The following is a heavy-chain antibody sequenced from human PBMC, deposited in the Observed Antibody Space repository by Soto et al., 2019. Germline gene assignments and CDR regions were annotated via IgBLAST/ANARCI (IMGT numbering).Heavy chain of an antibody. Sequence: PGGSLRLSCAASGFTFTRYSMDWVRQAPGKGLEWVSSISSTTNYIYYGDSMKGRFTISRDNAKNSLYLEMNSLRAEDTTVYYCARESEDLTSNFDYWGQGTLVTVSS. CDR2: ISSTTNYI. CDR1: GFTFTRYS. CDR3: ARESEDLTSNFDY. V-gene: IGHV3-21*06. J-gene: IGHJ4*02.